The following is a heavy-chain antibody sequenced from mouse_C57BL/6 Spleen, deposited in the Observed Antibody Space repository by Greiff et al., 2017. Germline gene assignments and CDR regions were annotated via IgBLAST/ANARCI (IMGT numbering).Heavy chain of an antibody. D-gene: IGHD1-1*01. CDR1: GYTFTSYD. Sequence: VKLMESGPELVKPGASVKLSCTASGYTFTSYDINWVKQRPGQGLEWIGWLYPRDGSTKYTEKFKGKATLTVDTSSSAAYMELPRLTSEDTALYSWARGITSVVAPNYFDYWGQGTTRTVSS. CDR2: LYPRDGST. V-gene: IGHV1-85*01. CDR3: ARGITSVVAPNYFDY. J-gene: IGHJ2*01.